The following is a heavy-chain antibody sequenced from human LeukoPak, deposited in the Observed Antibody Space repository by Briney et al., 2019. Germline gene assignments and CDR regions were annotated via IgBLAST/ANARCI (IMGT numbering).Heavy chain of an antibody. D-gene: IGHD5-24*01. CDR1: GFTFSSYA. CDR3: AKSDGYNSLDAFDI. V-gene: IGHV3-30*04. Sequence: GGSLRLSCAASGFTFSSYAMHWVRQAPGKGLEWMAVISYDGSNKYYADSVKGRFTISRDNSKNTLYLQMNSLRAEDTALYYCAKSDGYNSLDAFDIWGQGTMVTVSS. CDR2: ISYDGSNK. J-gene: IGHJ3*02.